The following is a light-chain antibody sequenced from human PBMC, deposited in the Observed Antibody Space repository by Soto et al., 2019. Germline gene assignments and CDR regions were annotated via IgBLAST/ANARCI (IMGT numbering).Light chain of an antibody. V-gene: IGKV3-20*01. J-gene: IGKJ1*01. CDR3: HQFGYSPRT. CDR2: ATS. Sequence: PGETATLSCRASQTVNSDYLAWFQQRPGQAPRLLIFATSRRATDIPDRFSGSGSGTDFTLAIRRLEPEDFAVYYCHQFGYSPRTLGQGTKVDIK. CDR1: QTVNSDY.